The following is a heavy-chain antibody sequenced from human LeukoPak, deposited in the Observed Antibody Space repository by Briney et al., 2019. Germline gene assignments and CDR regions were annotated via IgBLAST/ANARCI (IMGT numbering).Heavy chain of an antibody. Sequence: GESLKISCKGYIYSFTSYWIGWVRQMPGKGLEWMGIINPADSDTRYGPSFQGQVTISTDKSISTAYLQWSSLKASDTATYYCARLGDYGMDVWGQGTTVAVSS. V-gene: IGHV5-51*01. CDR1: IYSFTSYW. CDR3: ARLGDYGMDV. CDR2: INPADSDT. J-gene: IGHJ6*02.